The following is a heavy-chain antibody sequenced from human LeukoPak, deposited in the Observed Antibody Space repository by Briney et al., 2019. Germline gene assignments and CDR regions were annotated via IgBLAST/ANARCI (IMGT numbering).Heavy chain of an antibody. V-gene: IGHV3-74*01. D-gene: IGHD3-10*01. CDR3: VRGRGSYGWFDP. CDR1: GFTSSSYW. J-gene: IGHJ5*02. CDR2: ISGDGTAR. Sequence: GGSLRLPCAASGFTSSSYWMHWVRQVPGKGQVWVSRISGDGTARNYADSVKGRFTISRDDAKNTVDLQMNSLRGEDTAVYYCVRGRGSYGWFDPWGQGTLVTVSS.